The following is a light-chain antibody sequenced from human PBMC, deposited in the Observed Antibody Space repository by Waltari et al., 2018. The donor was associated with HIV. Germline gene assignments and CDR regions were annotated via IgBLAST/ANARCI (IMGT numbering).Light chain of an antibody. CDR1: NFGGER. V-gene: IGLV3-21*04. CDR2: DDS. CDR3: QLWDSRGNHVV. J-gene: IGLJ2*01. Sequence: SFVLTQSPSMSVAPGETARIACGGNNFGGERFTGYQQKPGQAPVLVMYDDSDRPSGIPERFSGSNSKNTATLTISRVEAGDEADYYCQLWDSRGNHVVFGGGTKLTVL.